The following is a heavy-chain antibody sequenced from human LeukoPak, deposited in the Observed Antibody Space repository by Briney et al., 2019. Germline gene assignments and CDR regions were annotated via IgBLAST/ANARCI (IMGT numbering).Heavy chain of an antibody. Sequence: GGSLRLSCAASGFTFSSYWMSWVRQAPGKGLEWVANIKQDGSEKYHVDSVKGRFTISRDNAKNSLYLQMNSLRAEDTAVYYCARDPRTYDYVWGSYPSFDYWGQGTLVTVSS. J-gene: IGHJ4*02. V-gene: IGHV3-7*03. CDR1: GFTFSSYW. CDR2: IKQDGSEK. D-gene: IGHD3-16*02. CDR3: ARDPRTYDYVWGSYPSFDY.